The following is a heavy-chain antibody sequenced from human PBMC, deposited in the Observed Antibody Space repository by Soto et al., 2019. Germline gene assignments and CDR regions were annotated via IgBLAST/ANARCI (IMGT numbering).Heavy chain of an antibody. D-gene: IGHD4-17*01. CDR1: GGSISSYY. CDR2: IYTSGST. V-gene: IGHV4-4*07. J-gene: IGHJ6*02. CDR3: AREGAYGDYPYYYYGMDV. Sequence: SETLSLTCTVSGGSISSYYWSWIRQPAGKGLEWIGRIYTSGSTNYNPSLKSRVTMSVDTSKNQFSLKLSSVTAADTAVYYCAREGAYGDYPYYYYGMDVWGQGTTVTVSS.